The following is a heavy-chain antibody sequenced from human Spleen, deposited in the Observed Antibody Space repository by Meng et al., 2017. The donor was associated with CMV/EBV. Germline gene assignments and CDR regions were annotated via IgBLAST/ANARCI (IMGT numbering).Heavy chain of an antibody. CDR1: GFTFSSYV. CDR3: ARDDRRTQYYFDY. D-gene: IGHD3-22*01. CDR2: TSFDGSNK. V-gene: IGHV3-30-3*01. J-gene: IGHJ4*02. Sequence: GSLRLSCVASGFTFSSYVLHWVRQAPGKGLEWLAVTSFDGSNKNYADSVKGRFTISRDNSKNTLYLQMNSLRADDTALYYCARDDRRTQYYFDYWGQGTLVTVSS.